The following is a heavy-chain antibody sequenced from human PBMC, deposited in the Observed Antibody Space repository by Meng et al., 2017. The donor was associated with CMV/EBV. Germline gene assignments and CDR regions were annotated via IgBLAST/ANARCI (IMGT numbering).Heavy chain of an antibody. J-gene: IGHJ4*02. CDR2: IQYDGSNK. D-gene: IGHD6-13*01. CDR1: GFTFSRYG. CDR3: AKGRSGYSSSWYYFDY. V-gene: IGHV3-30*02. Sequence: GFTFSRYGMHWVRQAPGKGLEWVAFIQYDGSNKYYADSVKGRFTISRDNSKNTLYLQMNSLRAEDTAVYYCAKGRSGYSSSWYYFDYWGQGTLVTVSS.